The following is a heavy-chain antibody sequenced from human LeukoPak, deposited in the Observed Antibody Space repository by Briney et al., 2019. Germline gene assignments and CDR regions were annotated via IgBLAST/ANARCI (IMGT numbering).Heavy chain of an antibody. CDR2: IYSGGMT. CDR1: GFTVSSNF. J-gene: IGHJ4*02. CDR3: ARDPYSGNNYYFDY. Sequence: GGSLRLSCAASGFTVSSNFMSWVRQAPGKGLEWVSVIYSGGMTYYADSVKGRFTISRDNSKNTLYLQMNSLRAEDTAVYYCARDPYSGNNYYFDYWGQGTLVTVSS. D-gene: IGHD1-26*01. V-gene: IGHV3-66*01.